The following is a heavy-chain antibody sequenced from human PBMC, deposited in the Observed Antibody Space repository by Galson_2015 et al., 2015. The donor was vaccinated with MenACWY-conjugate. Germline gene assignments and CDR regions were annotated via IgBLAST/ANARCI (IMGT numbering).Heavy chain of an antibody. V-gene: IGHV3-30*10. CDR2: VSYDASSR. CDR1: GFRFSSYT. D-gene: IGHD5-12*01. J-gene: IGHJ3*02. Sequence: SLRLSCAASGFRFSSYTFYWVRQSPGKGLEWVAVVSYDASSRYYRDSVQGRFTISRDNSKNTVSLEMSSLGPEDSAVYYCVRAEGWLRSAFDIW. CDR3: VRAEGWLRSAFDI.